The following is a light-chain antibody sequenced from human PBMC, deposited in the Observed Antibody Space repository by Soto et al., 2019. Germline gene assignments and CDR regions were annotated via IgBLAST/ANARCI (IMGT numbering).Light chain of an antibody. J-gene: IGKJ5*01. Sequence: DIQMTQSPSSLSAFVGDRVTITCRASQTISNYLNWYQQRPGKAPKLLIYLASSLQSGVTSRFGGSGSGTDFTLTISSLQPEDSATYSCQQSYGPPITFGQGTRLEIK. CDR2: LAS. CDR3: QQSYGPPIT. V-gene: IGKV1-39*01. CDR1: QTISNY.